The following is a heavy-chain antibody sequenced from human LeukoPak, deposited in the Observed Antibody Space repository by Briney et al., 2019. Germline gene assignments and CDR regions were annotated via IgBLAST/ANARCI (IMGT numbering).Heavy chain of an antibody. CDR1: GYTFTGYY. V-gene: IGHV1-2*02. Sequence: ASVKVSCKASGYTFTGYYMHWVRQAPGQGLEWMGWINPNSGGTNYAQKFQGRVTMTRDTSISTAYMELSRLRSDDTAVYYCARADSGSYSVWFDPWGQGTLVTVSS. D-gene: IGHD1-26*01. J-gene: IGHJ5*02. CDR3: ARADSGSYSVWFDP. CDR2: INPNSGGT.